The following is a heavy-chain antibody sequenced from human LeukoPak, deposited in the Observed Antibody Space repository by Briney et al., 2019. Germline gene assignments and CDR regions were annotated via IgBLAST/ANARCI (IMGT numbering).Heavy chain of an antibody. V-gene: IGHV3-21*01. D-gene: IGHD5-24*01. CDR3: ARAPMATMYYFDY. CDR2: ISSSSYI. J-gene: IGHJ4*02. CDR1: GFTFSSYS. Sequence: GGSLRLSCAASGFTFSSYSMNWVRQAPGKGLEWVSSISSSSYIYYADSVKGRFTISRDNAKNSLYLQMNSLRAEDTAVFFCARAPMATMYYFDYWGQGTLVTVSS.